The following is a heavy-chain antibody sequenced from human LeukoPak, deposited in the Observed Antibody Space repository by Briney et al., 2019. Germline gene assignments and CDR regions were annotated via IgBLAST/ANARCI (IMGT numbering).Heavy chain of an antibody. D-gene: IGHD3-10*01. Sequence: GGSLRLSCAASGITVNSTYISWVRQAPGKGLEWVSVAYSDGNTYYAGSVKGRFTISRDNSKNTLYLQMNSLRAEDTAVYYCAKPYYYGSGTHDREFDYWGQGTLVTVSS. J-gene: IGHJ4*02. CDR2: AYSDGNT. CDR3: AKPYYYGSGTHDREFDY. CDR1: GITVNSTY. V-gene: IGHV3-66*04.